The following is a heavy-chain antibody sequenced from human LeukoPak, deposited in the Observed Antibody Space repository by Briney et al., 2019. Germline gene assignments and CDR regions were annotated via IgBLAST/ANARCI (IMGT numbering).Heavy chain of an antibody. CDR3: ARHAAGVELWFEF. J-gene: IGHJ4*02. V-gene: IGHV4-59*08. CDR1: PGSIGGFY. D-gene: IGHD2-21*01. Sequence: SETLSLTCSVSPGSIGGFYWSWFRQPPGKGLEWIGYIFYTGETDYYPSFRSRGFISIDASKNQVSLRLTSVTAADTAVYYCARHAAGVELWFEFWGQGTLVTVSS. CDR2: IFYTGET.